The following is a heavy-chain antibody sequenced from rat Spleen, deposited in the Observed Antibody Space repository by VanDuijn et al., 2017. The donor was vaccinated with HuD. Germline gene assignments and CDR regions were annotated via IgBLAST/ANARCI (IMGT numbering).Heavy chain of an antibody. V-gene: IGHV5-20*01. CDR3: TKMPPMGDYFDC. Sequence: EVQLAESGGGLVQPGRSMLLSCAASGFSFSDCDMAWVRQAPTKGLEWVASITYDVSTTYYRDSVKGRFTVSRDNAKSTLYLQMDSLRSEDTATYYCTKMPPMGDYFDCWGQGVKVTVSS. CDR2: ITYDVSTT. J-gene: IGHJ2*01. CDR1: GFSFSDCD. D-gene: IGHD1-7*01.